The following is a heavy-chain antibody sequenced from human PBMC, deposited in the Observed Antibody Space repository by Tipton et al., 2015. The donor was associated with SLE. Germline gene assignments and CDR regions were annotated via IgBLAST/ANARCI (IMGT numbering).Heavy chain of an antibody. CDR3: ARDDGYSSRYGVDV. CDR1: GFTFSSYG. V-gene: IGHV3-48*01. J-gene: IGHJ6*02. CDR2: ISSSSSTI. Sequence: SLRLSCAASGFTFSSYGMNWVRQAPGKGLEWVSYISSSSSTIYYADSVKGRFTISRDNSKNTLYLQMNSLRAEDTAVYYCARDDGYSSRYGVDVWGQGTTVTVSS. D-gene: IGHD6-13*01.